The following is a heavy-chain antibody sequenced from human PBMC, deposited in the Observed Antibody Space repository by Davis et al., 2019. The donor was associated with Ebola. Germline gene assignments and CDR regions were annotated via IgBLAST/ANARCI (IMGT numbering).Heavy chain of an antibody. J-gene: IGHJ4*02. D-gene: IGHD3-16*01. V-gene: IGHV3-30*03. Sequence: GESLKISCAASGFTFSSYWMSWVRQAPGKGLEWVAVISYDGSNKYYADSVKGRFTISRDNAKNSLYLQMDGLRVEDTAVYYCARDFGGSSSGYWGQGTLVTVSS. CDR3: ARDFGGSSSGY. CDR1: GFTFSSYW. CDR2: ISYDGSNK.